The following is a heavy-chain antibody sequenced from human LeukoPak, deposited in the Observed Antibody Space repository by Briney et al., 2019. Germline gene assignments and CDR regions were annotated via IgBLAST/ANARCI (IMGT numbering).Heavy chain of an antibody. Sequence: GGSLRLSCAASGFTVSSNYMSWVRQAPGKGLEWVSVIYSGGSTYYADSVKGRFTISRDNSKNTLYLQMNSLRAEDTAVYYCAREETSYYGSGILFWGQGTLVTVSS. CDR3: AREETSYYGSGILF. V-gene: IGHV3-66*01. J-gene: IGHJ4*02. CDR2: IYSGGST. D-gene: IGHD3-10*01. CDR1: GFTVSSNY.